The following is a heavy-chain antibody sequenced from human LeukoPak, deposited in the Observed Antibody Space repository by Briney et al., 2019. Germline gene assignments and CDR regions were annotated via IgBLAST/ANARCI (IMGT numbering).Heavy chain of an antibody. CDR2: FYVGGAT. J-gene: IGHJ4*02. D-gene: IGHD5-24*01. V-gene: IGHV3-53*01. CDR1: GFSVTNNC. Sequence: GGSLRLSCAVSGFSVTNNCMSWVRQAPGKGLDWVSVFYVGGATYYADSVKGGFTISRDNSENTLYLQMKSLRAEDTAVYYCARGDGYNFFDYWGQGTLVTVSS. CDR3: ARGDGYNFFDY.